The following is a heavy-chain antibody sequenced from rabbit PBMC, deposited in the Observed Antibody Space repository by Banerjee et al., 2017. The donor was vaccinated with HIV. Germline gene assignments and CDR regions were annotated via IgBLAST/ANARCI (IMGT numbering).Heavy chain of an antibody. CDR3: VRGSSYYSYYYVMDL. CDR2: IYAGSGGTA. V-gene: IGHV1S45*01. CDR1: GIDFSSYW. D-gene: IGHD8-1*01. J-gene: IGHJ6*01. Sequence: QEQLEESGGDLVKPGASLTLTCTASGIDFSSYWMCWVRQAPGKGLEWIACIYAGSGGTAYYASWAKGRFTISSRNAQNTLYLQLNSLTAADTATYFCVRGSSYYSYYYVMDLWGPGTLVTVS.